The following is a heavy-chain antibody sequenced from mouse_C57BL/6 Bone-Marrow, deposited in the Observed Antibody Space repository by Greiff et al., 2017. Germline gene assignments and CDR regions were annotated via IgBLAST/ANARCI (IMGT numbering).Heavy chain of an antibody. J-gene: IGHJ4*01. V-gene: IGHV1-55*01. D-gene: IGHD2-4*01. CDR1: GYTFTSYW. CDR3: ATGIYYDDDRVYAMDY. Sequence: VQLQQPGAELVKPGASVKMSCKASGYTFTSYWITWVKQRPGQGLEWIGDIYPGSGSTNYNEKFKSKATLTVDTSSSTAYMQLSSLTSEDSAVFYGATGIYYDDDRVYAMDYWGQGTSVTVSS. CDR2: IYPGSGST.